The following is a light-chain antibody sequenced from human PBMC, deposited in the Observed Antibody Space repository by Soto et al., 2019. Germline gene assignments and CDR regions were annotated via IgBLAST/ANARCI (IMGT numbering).Light chain of an antibody. V-gene: IGKV1-39*01. CDR2: AAS. CDR3: QQSYSTPLT. J-gene: IGKJ4*01. CDR1: QSISSY. Sequence: DIQMTQSSSSLSASLGDRVTITCRASQSISSYLNWYQQKPGKAPKLLIYAASSLQSGVPSRFSGSLYGTDFNLTISSLQTEDFATYYCQQSYSTPLTFGGGTKVDTK.